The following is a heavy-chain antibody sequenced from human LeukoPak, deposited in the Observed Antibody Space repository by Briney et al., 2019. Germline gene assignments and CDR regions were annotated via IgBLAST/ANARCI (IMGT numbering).Heavy chain of an antibody. CDR2: IYYSGST. J-gene: IGHJ5*02. V-gene: IGHV4-59*08. CDR3: ARKAPLNWFDP. CDR1: GGSISSYY. Sequence: SETLSLTCTVSGGSISSYYWSWIRQLPGKGLEWIGYIYYSGSTNYNPSLKSRVTISVDTSKNQFSLKLSSVTAADTAVYYCARKAPLNWFDPWGQGTLVTVSS.